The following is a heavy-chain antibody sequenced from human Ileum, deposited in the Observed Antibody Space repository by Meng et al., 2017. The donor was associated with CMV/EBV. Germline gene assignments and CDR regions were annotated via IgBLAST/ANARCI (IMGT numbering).Heavy chain of an antibody. CDR1: GLTFGDHA. Sequence: GESLKISCTASGLTFGDHAMSWVRQAPGKGLEWVAGISGNGDTIYYADSVKGRFTVSRDNTKNSLYMQMSSLRAEDTAVYYCARDFRHGGLDVWGQGTTVTVSS. CDR2: ISGNGDTI. V-gene: IGHV3-11*01. CDR3: ARDFRHGGLDV. J-gene: IGHJ6*02.